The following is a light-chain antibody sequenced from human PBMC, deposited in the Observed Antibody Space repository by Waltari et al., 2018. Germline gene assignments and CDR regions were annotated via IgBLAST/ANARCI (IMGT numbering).Light chain of an antibody. Sequence: QSALTQPASVSGSPGQSITISCTGTSSDVGNDNFVSWYQHHPGKAPELLIYEVIKRPSGRSGRFSGSKSGNTATLTISGLQAEDEADYYCCSYTSSSTFIFGTGTKVTVL. CDR2: EVI. J-gene: IGLJ1*01. V-gene: IGLV2-23*02. CDR3: CSYTSSSTFI. CDR1: SSDVGNDNF.